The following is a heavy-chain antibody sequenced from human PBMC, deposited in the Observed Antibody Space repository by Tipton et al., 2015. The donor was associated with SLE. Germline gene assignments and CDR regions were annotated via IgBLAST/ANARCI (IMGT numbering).Heavy chain of an antibody. CDR1: GYSISSGHY. CDR2: LYATGGS. V-gene: IGHV4-38-2*01. CDR3: ARATRIIAATATSPHYFDY. Sequence: TLSLTCAVSGYSISSGHYWGWIRQPPGKGLEWIGSLYATGGSDYNPSLKSRLTMSLDTLKNQFSLSLSSVTAADSAIYYCARATRIIAATATSPHYFDYWGLGALVTVSS. D-gene: IGHD6-25*01. J-gene: IGHJ4*02.